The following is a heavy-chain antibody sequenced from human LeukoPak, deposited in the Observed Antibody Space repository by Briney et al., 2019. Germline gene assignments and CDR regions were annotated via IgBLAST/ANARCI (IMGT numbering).Heavy chain of an antibody. Sequence: GGSLRLSCAASGFTVSSNYMSWVRQAPGKGLEWVSVIYSDGSTYYADSVKGRFTISRDNSKNTLYLQMNSLRAEDTAVYYCARVQYSSSWYVRDGMDVWGQGTTVTVSS. V-gene: IGHV3-53*01. CDR1: GFTVSSNY. CDR2: IYSDGST. J-gene: IGHJ6*02. CDR3: ARVQYSSSWYVRDGMDV. D-gene: IGHD6-13*01.